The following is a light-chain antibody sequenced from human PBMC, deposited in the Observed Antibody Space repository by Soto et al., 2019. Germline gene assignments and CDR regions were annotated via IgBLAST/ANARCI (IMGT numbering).Light chain of an antibody. CDR3: QXXVTAPYT. J-gene: IGKJ2*01. V-gene: IGKV4-1*01. Sequence: DIVMTQSPDSLAVSLGERAXIXXXSSQSVLYSSNNKNYLAWYQQKAGQPPKLLIYWASIRESGVPDRFSGSESGTDFTLTISSLQAEXXAVXXXQXXVTAPYTFGQGTKLEIK. CDR1: QSVLYSSNNKNY. CDR2: WAS.